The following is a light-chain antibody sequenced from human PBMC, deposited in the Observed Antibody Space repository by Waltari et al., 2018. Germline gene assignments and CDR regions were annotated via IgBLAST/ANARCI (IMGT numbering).Light chain of an antibody. CDR1: QNIKRY. Sequence: EPVMTQSPVTLSLSPGERATLSCRASQNIKRYLAWYQQKTGQAPRLLIYDATHRATGIPARFRGTASGTDFTLTISSLEPEDSAVYYWQQRSDWPITFGQGTRLEIK. CDR3: QQRSDWPIT. V-gene: IGKV3-11*01. CDR2: DAT. J-gene: IGKJ5*01.